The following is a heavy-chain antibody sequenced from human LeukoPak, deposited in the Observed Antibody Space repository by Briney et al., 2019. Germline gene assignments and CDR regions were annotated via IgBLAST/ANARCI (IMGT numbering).Heavy chain of an antibody. D-gene: IGHD5-18*01. V-gene: IGHV4-31*03. CDR3: AIKDTAMVTAYIDY. CDR2: IYYSGST. J-gene: IGHJ4*02. CDR1: GGSISSGGYY. Sequence: SETLSLTCTVSGGSISSGGYYWSWIRQHPGKGLEWIGYIYYSGSTYYNPSLKSRVTISVDTSKNQFSLKLSSVTAADTAVYYCAIKDTAMVTAYIDYWGQGTLVTVSS.